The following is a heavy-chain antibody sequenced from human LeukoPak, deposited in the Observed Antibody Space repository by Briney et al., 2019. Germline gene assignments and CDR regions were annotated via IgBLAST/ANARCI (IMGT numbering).Heavy chain of an antibody. J-gene: IGHJ6*03. Sequence: ASVKVSCKASGGTFSSYAISWVRQAPGQGLEWMGGIIPIFGTANYAQKFQGRVTITTDESTSTAYMELSSLRSEDTAVYYCASKPLGYCSSTSCYSYYYYMDVWGKGTTVTVSS. CDR1: GGTFSSYA. CDR3: ASKPLGYCSSTSCYSYYYYMDV. V-gene: IGHV1-69*05. CDR2: IIPIFGTA. D-gene: IGHD2-2*02.